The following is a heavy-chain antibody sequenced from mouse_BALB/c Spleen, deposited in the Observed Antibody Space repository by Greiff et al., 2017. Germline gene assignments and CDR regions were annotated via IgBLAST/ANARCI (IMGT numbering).Heavy chain of an antibody. J-gene: IGHJ4*01. Sequence: EVQLVESGGGLVKPGGSLKLSCAASGFTFSDYYMYWVRQTPEKRLEWVATISDGGSYTYYPDSVKGRFTISRDNAKNNLYLQMSSLKSEDTAMYYCARDDYGYEDYAMDYWGQGTSVTVSS. CDR1: GFTFSDYY. D-gene: IGHD1-2*01. CDR3: ARDDYGYEDYAMDY. V-gene: IGHV5-4*02. CDR2: ISDGGSYT.